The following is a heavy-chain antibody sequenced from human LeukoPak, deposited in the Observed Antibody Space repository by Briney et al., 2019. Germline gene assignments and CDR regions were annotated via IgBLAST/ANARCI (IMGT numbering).Heavy chain of an antibody. V-gene: IGHV4-4*02. CDR2: IYHSGST. CDR1: GGSISSSNW. Sequence: TSGTLSLTCAVSGGSISSSNWWSWVRQPPGKGLEWIGEIYHSGSTNYNPSLKSRVTISVDKSKNQFSLKLSSVTAADTAVYYCARDNGMVRGVINYWGQGTLVTVSS. CDR3: ARDNGMVRGVINY. J-gene: IGHJ4*02. D-gene: IGHD3-10*01.